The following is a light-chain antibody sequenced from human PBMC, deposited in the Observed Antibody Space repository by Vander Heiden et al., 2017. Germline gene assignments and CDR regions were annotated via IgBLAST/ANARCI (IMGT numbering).Light chain of an antibody. Sequence: ELVLTQSPATLSLSPGERATPTRRASQSVSSYLAWYQQKPGQAPRLLIYDASNRATGIPARFSGSGCGTDFTLTISSREPEDVAVYYCQQRNNRPNPRTFGGGTKVEIK. V-gene: IGKV3-11*01. CDR2: DAS. CDR3: QQRNNRPNPRT. J-gene: IGKJ4*01. CDR1: QSVSSY.